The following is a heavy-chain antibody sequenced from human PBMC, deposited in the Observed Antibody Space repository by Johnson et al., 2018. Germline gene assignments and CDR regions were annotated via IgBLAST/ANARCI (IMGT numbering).Heavy chain of an antibody. CDR1: GGSISSYY. D-gene: IGHD1-26*01. J-gene: IGHJ6*02. CDR2: IYYSGST. V-gene: IGHV4-59*01. Sequence: QVQLQESGPGLVKPSETLSLTCTVSGGSISSYYWSWIRQPPGKGLEWIGYIYYSGSTNYNPSLKSRVTISVDTSKNQFSLKLSSVTAADTAVYYCARDDRGRYYYDGMDVWGQGATVTVSS. CDR3: ARDDRGRYYYDGMDV.